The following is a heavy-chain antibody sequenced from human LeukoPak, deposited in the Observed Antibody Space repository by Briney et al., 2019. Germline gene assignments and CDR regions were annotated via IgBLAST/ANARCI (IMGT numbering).Heavy chain of an antibody. Sequence: PGGSLRLSCAASGFTFSSYEMNWVRQAPGKGLEWVSYISSSGSTIYYADSVKGRFTISRDNAKNSLYLQMNCLRAEDTAVYYCARGSGYSGYDNDYWGQGTLVTVSS. J-gene: IGHJ4*02. D-gene: IGHD5-12*01. V-gene: IGHV3-48*03. CDR2: ISSSGSTI. CDR3: ARGSGYSGYDNDY. CDR1: GFTFSSYE.